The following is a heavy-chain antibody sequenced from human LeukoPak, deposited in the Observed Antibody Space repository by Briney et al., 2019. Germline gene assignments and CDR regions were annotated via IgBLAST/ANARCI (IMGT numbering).Heavy chain of an antibody. J-gene: IGHJ5*02. D-gene: IGHD2-2*02. Sequence: GGSLRLSCAASGFTFSRYWMSWVRQAPGRGLEWVANIKQDGSETYYVDSVGGRFTISRDNARNSLFLQMNSLRAEDTAVYYCARGRGYCSSTSCYRVTAWFDPWGQGTLVTVSS. CDR2: IKQDGSET. CDR1: GFTFSRYW. V-gene: IGHV3-7*01. CDR3: ARGRGYCSSTSCYRVTAWFDP.